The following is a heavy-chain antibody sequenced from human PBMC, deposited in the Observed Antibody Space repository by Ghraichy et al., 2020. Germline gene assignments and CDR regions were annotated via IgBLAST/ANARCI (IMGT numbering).Heavy chain of an antibody. CDR1: GFTFSSYG. V-gene: IGHV3-30*02. J-gene: IGHJ6*02. D-gene: IGHD6-19*01. CDR2: IRYDGSNK. Sequence: GGSLRLSCAASGFTFSSYGMHWVRQAPGKGLEWVAFIRYDGSNKYYADSVKGRFTISRDNSKNTLYLQMNSLRAEDTAVYYCAKDQGYSSGWYLVYYYGMDVWGQGTTVTVSS. CDR3: AKDQGYSSGWYLVYYYGMDV.